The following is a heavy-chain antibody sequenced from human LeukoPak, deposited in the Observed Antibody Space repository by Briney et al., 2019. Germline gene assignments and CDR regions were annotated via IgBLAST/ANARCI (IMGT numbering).Heavy chain of an antibody. CDR3: ARVWSPPYTSTWPDYFDY. J-gene: IGHJ4*02. D-gene: IGHD6-13*01. Sequence: GGSLRLSCAGSGFTFTTYSMNWVRQAPGKGLEWVSSISSSSSYIYYADSVKGRFTISRDSAKNSLYLQMNSLRAEDTAVYYCARVWSPPYTSTWPDYFDYWGQGTLVTVSS. CDR2: ISSSSSYI. CDR1: GFTFTTYS. V-gene: IGHV3-21*01.